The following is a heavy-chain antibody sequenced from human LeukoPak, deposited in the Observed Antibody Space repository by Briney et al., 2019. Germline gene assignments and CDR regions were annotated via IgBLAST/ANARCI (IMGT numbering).Heavy chain of an antibody. J-gene: IGHJ4*02. CDR2: IYYSGST. Sequence: SETLSLTCTVSGGSISSYYWSWIRQPPGKGLEWIGYIYYSGSTNYNPSLKSRVTISVDTSKNQFSLKLSSVTAAGTAVYYCARVSSVTNFDYWGQGTLVTVSS. CDR1: GGSISSYY. CDR3: ARVSSVTNFDY. V-gene: IGHV4-59*01. D-gene: IGHD3-10*01.